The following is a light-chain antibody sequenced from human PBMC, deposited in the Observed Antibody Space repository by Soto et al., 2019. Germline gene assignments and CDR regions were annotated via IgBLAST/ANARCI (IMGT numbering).Light chain of an antibody. CDR3: QQYKSYSPLT. Sequence: DIKMTQSPSTLSASVSDRVAITWRASQSISRWLAWYQKKPGKAPKVLIYKASTLQPGVPSRFSGSGSGTEFTLTISSLQPDDFATYYCQQYKSYSPLTFGGGTKVDIK. J-gene: IGKJ4*01. CDR1: QSISRW. V-gene: IGKV1-5*03. CDR2: KAS.